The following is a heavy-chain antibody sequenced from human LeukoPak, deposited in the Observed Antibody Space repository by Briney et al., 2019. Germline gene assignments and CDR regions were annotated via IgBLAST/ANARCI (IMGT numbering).Heavy chain of an antibody. CDR1: GYTFTNYG. CDR3: ARVPLHDASGHYYSH. J-gene: IGHJ1*01. V-gene: IGHV1-3*04. D-gene: IGHD3-22*01. CDR2: INTGNGNT. Sequence: ASVKVSCKTSGYTFTNYGMHWVRQAPRQSLEWMGWINTGNGNTKSSQKFQARVTLTRDTSASTAYMELNSLSSEDTAVYFCARVPLHDASGHYYSHWGQGTLVTVSS.